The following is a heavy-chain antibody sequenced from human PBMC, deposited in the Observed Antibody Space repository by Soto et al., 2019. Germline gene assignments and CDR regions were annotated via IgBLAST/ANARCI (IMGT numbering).Heavy chain of an antibody. CDR3: ARTRGYSSIGPYYFDY. Sequence: QVTLKESGPVLVKPTETLTLTCTVSGFSLSNARMGVSWIRQPPGKALEWLAHIFSNDEKSYSTSLKSRLTISXXTXKSXVVLTMTNMDPVDTATYYCARTRGYSSIGPYYFDYWGQGTLVTVSS. CDR2: IFSNDEK. V-gene: IGHV2-26*01. D-gene: IGHD5-18*01. CDR1: GFSLSNARMG. J-gene: IGHJ4*02.